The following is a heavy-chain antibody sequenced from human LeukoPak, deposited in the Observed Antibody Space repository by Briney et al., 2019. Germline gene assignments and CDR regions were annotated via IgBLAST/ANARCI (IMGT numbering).Heavy chain of an antibody. CDR3: ARVKSSGSYRGGDAFDI. CDR2: ISSSSSYI. D-gene: IGHD3-10*01. V-gene: IGHV3-21*01. Sequence: GGSLRLSCAASGFTFSSYSMNWVRQAPGKGLEWVSSISSSSSYIYYADSVKGRFTISRDNAKNSLYLQMNSLRAEDTVVYYCARVKSSGSYRGGDAFDIWGQGTMVTVSS. CDR1: GFTFSSYS. J-gene: IGHJ3*02.